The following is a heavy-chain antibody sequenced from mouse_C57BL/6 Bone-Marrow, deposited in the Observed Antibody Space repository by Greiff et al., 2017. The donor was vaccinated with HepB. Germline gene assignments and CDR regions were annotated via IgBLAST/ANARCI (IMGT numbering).Heavy chain of an antibody. V-gene: IGHV1-80*01. Sequence: QVQLQQSGAELVKPGASVKISCKASGYAFSSYWMNWVKQRPGKGLEWIGQIYPGDGDTNYNGKFKGKATLTADKSSSTAYMQLSSLTSEDSAVYFCARCHTVGDWYFDVWGTGTTVTVSS. J-gene: IGHJ1*03. CDR3: ARCHTVGDWYFDV. CDR1: GYAFSSYW. CDR2: IYPGDGDT. D-gene: IGHD1-1*01.